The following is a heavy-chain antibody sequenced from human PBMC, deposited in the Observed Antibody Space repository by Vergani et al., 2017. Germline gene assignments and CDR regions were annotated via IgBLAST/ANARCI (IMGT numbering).Heavy chain of an antibody. CDR2: ISGSGGST. V-gene: IGHV3-23*01. Sequence: EVQLLESGGGLVQPGGSLRLSCAASGVTFSSYAMSWVRQAPGKGLEWVSAISGSGGSTYYADSVKGRFTISRDNSKNTLYLQMNSLRAEDTAVYYCAGVSTLGSGGPSYYYGMDVWGQGTTVTVSS. J-gene: IGHJ6*02. D-gene: IGHD1-26*01. CDR1: GVTFSSYA. CDR3: AGVSTLGSGGPSYYYGMDV.